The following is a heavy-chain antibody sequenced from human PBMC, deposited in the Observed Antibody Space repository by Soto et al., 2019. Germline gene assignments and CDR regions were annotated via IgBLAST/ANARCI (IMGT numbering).Heavy chain of an antibody. CDR2: ISSNSTAF. Sequence: NLLESGGGLVQPVGSLRLSCEASGFLFSHYYMSWIRQGPGKRLELVAYISSNSTAFYYADSVKGRFTVSKDDAKKSVYLQMTSVTSDDTAISYCVTGDWSRTNNFDTWGQGTLVIVSA. J-gene: IGHJ5*02. V-gene: IGHV3-11*01. CDR3: VTGDWSRTNNFDT. CDR1: GFLFSHYY. D-gene: IGHD2-2*01.